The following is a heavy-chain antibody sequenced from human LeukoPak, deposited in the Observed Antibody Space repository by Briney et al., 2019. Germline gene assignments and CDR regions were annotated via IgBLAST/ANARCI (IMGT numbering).Heavy chain of an antibody. V-gene: IGHV4-30-4*01. CDR2: IYYSGST. CDR1: GGSISSGDYY. CDR3: ARVRSGYSYGYSLDY. J-gene: IGHJ4*02. Sequence: SQTLSLTYTVSGGSISSGDYYWSWIRQPPGKGLEWIGYIYYSGSTYYNPSLKSRVTISVDTSKNQFSLKLSSVTAADTAVYCCARVRSGYSYGYSLDYWGQGTLVTVSS. D-gene: IGHD5-18*01.